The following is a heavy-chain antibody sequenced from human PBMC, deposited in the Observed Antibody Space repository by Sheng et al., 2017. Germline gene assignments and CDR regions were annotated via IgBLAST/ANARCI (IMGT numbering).Heavy chain of an antibody. CDR2: ISSSGSTI. Sequence: EVQLVESGGGLVQPGGSLRLSCAASGFTFSSYEMNWVRQAPGKGLEWVSYISSSGSTIYYADSVQGRFTISRDNAKNSLYLQMNSLRAEDTAVYYCARDSRKGGKGRDDAFDIWGQGTMVTVSS. D-gene: IGHD2-15*01. V-gene: IGHV3-48*03. CDR3: ARDSRKGGKGRDDAFDI. CDR1: GFTFSSYE. J-gene: IGHJ3*02.